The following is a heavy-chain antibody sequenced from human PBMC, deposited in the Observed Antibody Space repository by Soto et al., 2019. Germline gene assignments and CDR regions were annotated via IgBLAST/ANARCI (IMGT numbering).Heavy chain of an antibody. Sequence: GGSLRFSCAASGFTVSSNYMSWVRQAPGKGLEWVSVIYSGGSTYYADSVKGRFTISRDNSKNTLYLQMNSLRAEDTAVYYCARAYCSSTSCYPYDCWGQGTLVTVSS. J-gene: IGHJ4*02. CDR2: IYSGGST. V-gene: IGHV3-66*01. CDR1: GFTVSSNY. CDR3: ARAYCSSTSCYPYDC. D-gene: IGHD2-2*01.